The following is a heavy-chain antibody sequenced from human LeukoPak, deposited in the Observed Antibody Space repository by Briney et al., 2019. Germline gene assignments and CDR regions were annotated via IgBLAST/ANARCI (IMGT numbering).Heavy chain of an antibody. CDR2: ISSSSSYI. V-gene: IGHV3-21*01. D-gene: IGHD4-17*01. Sequence: KTGGSLRLSCAASGFTFSSYSMNWVRQAPGKGLEWVSSISSSSSYIYYADSVKGRFTISRENAKNSLYLQMNSLRAGDTAVYYCARGGAYGDYASFDYWGQGTLVTVSS. J-gene: IGHJ4*02. CDR3: ARGGAYGDYASFDY. CDR1: GFTFSSYS.